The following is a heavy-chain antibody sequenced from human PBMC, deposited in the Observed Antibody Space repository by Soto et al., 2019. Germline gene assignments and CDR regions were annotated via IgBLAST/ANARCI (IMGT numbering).Heavy chain of an antibody. Sequence: GGSVRLSCAASGFTFSSYEMNWVRQAPGKGLEWVSYISSSGSTIYYADSVKGRFTISRDNAKNSLYLQMNSLRAEDTAVYYCARDTPSTMRGFDYWGQGTLVTVSS. CDR3: ARDTPSTMRGFDY. CDR1: GFTFSSYE. CDR2: ISSSGSTI. V-gene: IGHV3-48*03. J-gene: IGHJ4*02. D-gene: IGHD1-1*01.